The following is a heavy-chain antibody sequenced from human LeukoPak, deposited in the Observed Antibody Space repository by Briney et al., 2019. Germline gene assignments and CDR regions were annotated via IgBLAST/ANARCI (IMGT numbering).Heavy chain of an antibody. Sequence: GGTLRLSCAASGFTFSSYGMSWVRQAPGKGLEWVSAISGSGGSTYYADSVKGRFTISRDNSKNTLYLQMNSLRAEDTAVYYCAKGGYGDYWYFDLWGRGTLVTVSS. J-gene: IGHJ2*01. CDR3: AKGGYGDYWYFDL. D-gene: IGHD4-17*01. CDR2: ISGSGGST. CDR1: GFTFSSYG. V-gene: IGHV3-23*01.